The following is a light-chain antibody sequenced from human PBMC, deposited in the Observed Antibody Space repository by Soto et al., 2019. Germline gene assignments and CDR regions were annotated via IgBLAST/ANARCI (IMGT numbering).Light chain of an antibody. CDR2: AAS. V-gene: IGKV3-20*01. CDR1: QSISSSY. J-gene: IGKJ2*01. Sequence: EIVLTQSPGTLSLSPGERATLSCRASQSISSSYLAWYQQKPGQAPRLLIYAASSRATGIPDRFSGSGSGTDFTLTISRLEPEDFAVYYCQQYDSSSYTFGQGTQLEIK. CDR3: QQYDSSSYT.